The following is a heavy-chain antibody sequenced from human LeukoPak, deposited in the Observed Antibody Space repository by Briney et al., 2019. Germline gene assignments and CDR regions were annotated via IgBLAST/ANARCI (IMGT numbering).Heavy chain of an antibody. CDR1: GYTFTGYY. CDR2: INPNSGGT. J-gene: IGHJ4*02. Sequence: ASVKVSCKASGYTFTGYYMHWVRQAPGQGVEWMGRINPNSGGTNYAQKFQGRVTMTRDTSISTAYMELSRLRSDDTAVYYCARRGRDYGDWYYFDYWGQGTLVTVSS. V-gene: IGHV1-2*06. D-gene: IGHD4-17*01. CDR3: ARRGRDYGDWYYFDY.